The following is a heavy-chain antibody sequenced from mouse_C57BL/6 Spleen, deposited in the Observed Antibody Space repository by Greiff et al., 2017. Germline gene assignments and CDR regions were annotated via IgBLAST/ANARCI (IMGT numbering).Heavy chain of an antibody. V-gene: IGHV1-53*01. D-gene: IGHD3-3*01. CDR1: GYTFTSYW. CDR2: INPSNGGT. J-gene: IGHJ2*01. Sequence: QVQLQQPGTELVKPGASVKLSCKASGYTFTSYWMHWVKQRPGQGLEWIGNINPSNGGTNYNEKFKSKATLTVDKSSSTAYMQLSSLTSEDSAVYDCARGGRGRGYFDYWGQGTTLTVSS. CDR3: ARGGRGRGYFDY.